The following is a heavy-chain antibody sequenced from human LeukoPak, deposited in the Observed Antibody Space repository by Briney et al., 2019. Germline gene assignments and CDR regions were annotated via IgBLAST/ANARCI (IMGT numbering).Heavy chain of an antibody. Sequence: GGSLRLSCAASGFTVSSNYMSWVRQAPGKELEWVSVIYSGGSTYYADSVKGRFTISRDNSKNTLYLQMNSLRAEDTAVYYCASSIAAAVSSNCWGQGTLVTVSS. V-gene: IGHV3-53*01. CDR1: GFTVSSNY. CDR3: ASSIAAAVSSNC. D-gene: IGHD6-13*01. J-gene: IGHJ4*02. CDR2: IYSGGST.